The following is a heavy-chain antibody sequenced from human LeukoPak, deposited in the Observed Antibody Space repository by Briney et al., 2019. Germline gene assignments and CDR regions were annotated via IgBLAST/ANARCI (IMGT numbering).Heavy chain of an antibody. J-gene: IGHJ5*02. V-gene: IGHV4-39*01. Sequence: SETLSLTCTVSGGSISSSSYYWGWIRQPPGKGLEWIGSIYYSGGTYYNPSLKSRVTISVDTSKNQFSLKLSSVTAADTAVYYCARLKIAARPLGWFDPWGQGTLVTVSS. CDR2: IYYSGGT. D-gene: IGHD6-6*01. CDR3: ARLKIAARPLGWFDP. CDR1: GGSISSSSYY.